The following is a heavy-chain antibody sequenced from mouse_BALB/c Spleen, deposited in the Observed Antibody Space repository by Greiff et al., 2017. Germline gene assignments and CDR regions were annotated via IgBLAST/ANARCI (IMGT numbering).Heavy chain of an antibody. V-gene: IGHV1S135*01. CDR2: IDPFNGGT. CDR3: ARNYGSSYYAMDY. Sequence: EVQLQQSGPELMKPGASVKISCKASGYSFTSYYMHWVKQSHGKSLEWIGYIDPFNGGTSYNQKFKGKATLTVDKSSSTAYMHLSSLTSEDSAVYDCARNYGSSYYAMDYWGQGTSVTVSS. J-gene: IGHJ4*01. D-gene: IGHD1-1*01. CDR1: GYSFTSYY.